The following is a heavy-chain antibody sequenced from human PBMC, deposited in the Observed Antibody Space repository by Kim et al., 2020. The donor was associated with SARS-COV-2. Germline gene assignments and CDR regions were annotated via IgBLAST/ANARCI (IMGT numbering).Heavy chain of an antibody. Sequence: GGSLRLSCAASGFTFSSYGMHWVRQAPGKGLEWVAVIWYDGSNKYYADSVKGRFTISRDNSKNTLYLQMNSLRAEDTAVYYCAKDLIYYDSSGYYYGYFDYWGQGTLVTVSS. CDR3: AKDLIYYDSSGYYYGYFDY. CDR2: IWYDGSNK. V-gene: IGHV3-33*06. D-gene: IGHD3-22*01. J-gene: IGHJ4*02. CDR1: GFTFSSYG.